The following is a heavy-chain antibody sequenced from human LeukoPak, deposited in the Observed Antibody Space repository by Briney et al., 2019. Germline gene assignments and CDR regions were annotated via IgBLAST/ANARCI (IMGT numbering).Heavy chain of an antibody. V-gene: IGHV3-7*01. CDR1: GFTFSSYW. Sequence: GSLRLSCAASGFTFSSYWMDWVRQVPGKGLEWVANIKQDGIEKYFVGSVKGRFAISRDNAKNSLYLQMNSLRVEDTAVYYCAREGMVRGVPDAFDLWGQXTXVTVSS. CDR3: AREGMVRGVPDAFDL. J-gene: IGHJ3*01. D-gene: IGHD3-10*01. CDR2: IKQDGIEK.